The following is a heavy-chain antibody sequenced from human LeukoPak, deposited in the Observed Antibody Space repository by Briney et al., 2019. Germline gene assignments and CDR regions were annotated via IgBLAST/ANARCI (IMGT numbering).Heavy chain of an antibody. CDR2: ISGSGGST. Sequence: GGSLGLSCAASGFTFSSYAMSWVRQAPGKGLEWVSAISGSGGSTYYADSVKGRFTISRDNSKNTLYLQMNSLRAEDTAVYYCAKGISEWDTAMDHFDYWGQGTLVTVSS. V-gene: IGHV3-23*01. J-gene: IGHJ4*02. CDR1: GFTFSSYA. CDR3: AKGISEWDTAMDHFDY. D-gene: IGHD5-18*01.